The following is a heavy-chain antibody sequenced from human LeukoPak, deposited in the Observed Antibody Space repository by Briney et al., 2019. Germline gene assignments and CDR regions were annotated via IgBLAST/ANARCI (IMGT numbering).Heavy chain of an antibody. D-gene: IGHD1-14*01. CDR3: ARGALFRKGVYGMDV. V-gene: IGHV1-69*13. J-gene: IGHJ6*02. Sequence: GASVKVSCKASGGTFSSYAISWVRQAPGQGLEWMGGIIPIFGTANYAQKFQGRVTITADESTSTAYMELSSLRSEDTAVYYCARGALFRKGVYGMDVWGQGTTVTVSS. CDR1: GGTFSSYA. CDR2: IIPIFGTA.